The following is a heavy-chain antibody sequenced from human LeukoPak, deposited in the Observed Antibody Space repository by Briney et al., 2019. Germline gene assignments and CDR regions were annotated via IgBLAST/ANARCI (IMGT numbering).Heavy chain of an antibody. Sequence: SETLSLTCTVSGGSISSSSYYWGWIRQPPGKGLEWIGSIYYSGSTYYNPSLKSRVTISVDTSKNQFSLKLSSVTAADTAVYYCARGSSVIRPRTYYYDSSGSFFDYWGQGTLVTVSS. CDR3: ARGSSVIRPRTYYYDSSGSFFDY. J-gene: IGHJ4*02. V-gene: IGHV4-39*07. CDR1: GGSISSSSYY. D-gene: IGHD3-22*01. CDR2: IYYSGST.